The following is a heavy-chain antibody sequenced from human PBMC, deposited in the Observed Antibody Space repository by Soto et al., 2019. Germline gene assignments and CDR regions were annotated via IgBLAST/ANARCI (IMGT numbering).Heavy chain of an antibody. CDR3: ARDGLPDDFRSGGYWFDP. CDR1: GFTFSTFA. Sequence: ESGVGVVQPGRSLRLSCAASGFTFSTFALHWVRQAPGEGLEWVALISHDGRIEKYADSVKGRFTISRDNSKNTLYMQMDSLRLEDTGVYYCARDGLPDDFRSGGYWFDPWGQGTQVTVSS. D-gene: IGHD3-3*01. CDR2: ISHDGRIE. V-gene: IGHV3-30-3*01. J-gene: IGHJ5*02.